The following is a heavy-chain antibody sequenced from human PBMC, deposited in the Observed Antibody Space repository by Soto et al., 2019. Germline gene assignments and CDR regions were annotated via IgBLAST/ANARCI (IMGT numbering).Heavy chain of an antibody. D-gene: IGHD3-22*01. CDR3: ARDRYYDSSGYRSQYYYYGMDV. CDR1: GGTFSSYA. Sequence: ASVKVSCKASGGTFSSYAISWVRQAPGQGLEWMGGIIPIFGTANYAQKFQGRVTITADESTSTAYMELSSLRSEDTAVYYCARDRYYDSSGYRSQYYYYGMDVWGQGTTVTVSS. J-gene: IGHJ6*02. CDR2: IIPIFGTA. V-gene: IGHV1-69*13.